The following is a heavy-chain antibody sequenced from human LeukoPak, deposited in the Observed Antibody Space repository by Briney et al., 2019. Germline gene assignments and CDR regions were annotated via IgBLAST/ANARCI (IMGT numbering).Heavy chain of an antibody. D-gene: IGHD2-2*01. J-gene: IGHJ5*02. CDR3: ARVAGYCSSTSCHHNWFDP. CDR2: INHSGST. V-gene: IGHV4-34*01. Sequence: SETLSLTCAVYGGSFSGYYWSWIRQPPGKGLEWIGEINHSGSTNYNPSLKSRVTISVDTSKNQFSLKLSSVTAADTAVYYCARVAGYCSSTSCHHNWFDPWGQGTLVTVSS. CDR1: GGSFSGYY.